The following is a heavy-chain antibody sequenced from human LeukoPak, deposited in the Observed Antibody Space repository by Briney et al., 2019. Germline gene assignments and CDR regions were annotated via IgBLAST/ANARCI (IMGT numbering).Heavy chain of an antibody. CDR1: GGSISSGDYY. CDR3: ARSDSTSWFTDY. V-gene: IGHV4-30-4*02. D-gene: IGHD6-13*01. Sequence: SETLSLTCTVSGGSISSGDYYWSWIRQPPGKGLEWIGYIYYSGSTYYNPSLKSRVTISVDTSKNQFSLKLSSVTAADTAVYYCARSDSTSWFTDYWGQGTLVTVSS. CDR2: IYYSGST. J-gene: IGHJ4*02.